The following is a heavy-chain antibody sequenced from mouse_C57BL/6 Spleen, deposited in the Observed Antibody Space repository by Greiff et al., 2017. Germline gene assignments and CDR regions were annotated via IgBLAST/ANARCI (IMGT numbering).Heavy chain of an antibody. D-gene: IGHD1-1*01. CDR2: INPNNGGT. Sequence: EVQLVESGPELVKPGASVKMSCKASGYTFTDYNMHWVKQSHGKSLEWIGYINPNNGGTSYNQKFKGKATLTVNKSSSTAYMELRSLTSEDSAVYYCARGSNEYYFDYWGQGTTLTVSS. CDR1: GYTFTDYN. V-gene: IGHV1-22*01. J-gene: IGHJ2*01. CDR3: ARGSNEYYFDY.